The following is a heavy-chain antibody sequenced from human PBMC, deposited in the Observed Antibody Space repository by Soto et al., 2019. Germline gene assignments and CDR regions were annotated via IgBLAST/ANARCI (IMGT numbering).Heavy chain of an antibody. J-gene: IGHJ4*02. D-gene: IGHD2-2*01. CDR2: IYYSGNT. Sequence: QVQLQESGPGLVKPSETLSLTCTVSGGSISSYYWSWIRQPPGKGPEWIGYIYYSGNTKYNPSLESRVSISVDTSRSQFSLYLTSVTAADAAVYYCAGGDVPYYFGFWGQGTLVTVSS. CDR3: AGGDVPYYFGF. V-gene: IGHV4-59*01. CDR1: GGSISSYY.